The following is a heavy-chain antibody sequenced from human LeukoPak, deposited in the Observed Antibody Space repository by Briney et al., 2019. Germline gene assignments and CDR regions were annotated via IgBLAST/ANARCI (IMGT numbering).Heavy chain of an antibody. V-gene: IGHV3-23*01. J-gene: IGHJ4*02. Sequence: GGSLRLSCAASGFTFSSYAMSWVRQAPEKGLEWVSAISGSGGSTYYADSVKGRFTISRDNSKNTLYLQMNSLRAEDTAVYYCAKKYYDYVWGSYDSWSFDYWGQGTLVTVSS. D-gene: IGHD3-16*01. CDR2: ISGSGGST. CDR1: GFTFSSYA. CDR3: AKKYYDYVWGSYDSWSFDY.